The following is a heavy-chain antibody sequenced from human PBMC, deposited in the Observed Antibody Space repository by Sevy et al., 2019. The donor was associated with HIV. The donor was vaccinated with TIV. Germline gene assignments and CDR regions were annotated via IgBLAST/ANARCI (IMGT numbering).Heavy chain of an antibody. CDR2: ISSSSNYI. CDR3: ARDRRELSYDSSGYSDAFDI. D-gene: IGHD3-22*01. CDR1: GFSFQYS. V-gene: IGHV3-21*01. Sequence: GGSLRLSCRVSGFSFQYSMNWVRQAPGKGLEWVSSISSSSNYIYYADSLKGRFTVSRDNAKNSVYLQMNSLRAEDTAVYYCARDRRELSYDSSGYSDAFDIWGQRTLVTVSS. J-gene: IGHJ3*02.